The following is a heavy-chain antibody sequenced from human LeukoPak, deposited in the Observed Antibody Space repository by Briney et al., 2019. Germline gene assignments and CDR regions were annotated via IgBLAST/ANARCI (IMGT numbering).Heavy chain of an antibody. J-gene: IGHJ4*02. CDR2: INTNTGNP. CDR1: GYTFTSYG. D-gene: IGHD3-22*01. V-gene: IGHV7-4-1*02. CDR3: ARDRHRQTTYYYDSSGYD. Sequence: ASVKVSCKASGYTFTSYGISWVRQAPGQGLEWMGWINTNTGNPTYAQGFTGRFVFSLDTSVSTAYLQISSLKAEDTAVYYCARDRHRQTTYYYDSSGYDWGQGTLVTVSS.